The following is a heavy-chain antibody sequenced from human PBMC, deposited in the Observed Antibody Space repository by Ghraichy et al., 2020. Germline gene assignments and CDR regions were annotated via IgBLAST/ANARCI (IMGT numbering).Heavy chain of an antibody. J-gene: IGHJ6*02. Sequence: GGSLRLSCAASGFTFSNYGMHWVRQAPGKGLEWVAVIWYDGSTKYYADSVKGRFTISRDNSKNTLYLQMNSLRAEDTAVYKCARQTAGDFCDSFYYNMDVWGQGTTVTVSS. V-gene: IGHV3-33*01. D-gene: IGHD3-3*01. CDR3: ARQTAGDFCDSFYYNMDV. CDR2: IWYDGSTK. CDR1: GFTFSNYG.